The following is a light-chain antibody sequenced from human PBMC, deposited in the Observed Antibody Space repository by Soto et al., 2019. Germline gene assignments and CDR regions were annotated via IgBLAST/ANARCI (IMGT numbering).Light chain of an antibody. CDR1: QGISNW. Sequence: DIQMTQSPSSVSASVGDRVTITCRASQGISNWLAWYQQKPGKAPNLLIFAASSLQSGVPSRFSGSGSGTDFTLTISDLQPEDFSTYYCQQANSFPPTLGQGTKLEIK. CDR3: QQANSFPPT. J-gene: IGKJ2*01. V-gene: IGKV1-12*01. CDR2: AAS.